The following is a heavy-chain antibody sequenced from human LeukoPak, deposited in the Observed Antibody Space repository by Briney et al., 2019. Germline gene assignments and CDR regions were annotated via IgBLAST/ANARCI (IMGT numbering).Heavy chain of an antibody. CDR2: INHSGST. Sequence: SETLSLTCAVYGGSFSGYYWSWIRQPPGKGLEWIGEINHSGSTNYNPSLKSRVTISVDTSKNQFSLKLSSVTAADTAVYYCARFTTASYSNYGFSRNLHTYARVDYWGQGTLVTVSS. J-gene: IGHJ4*02. D-gene: IGHD4-4*01. CDR3: ARFTTASYSNYGFSRNLHTYARVDY. CDR1: GGSFSGYY. V-gene: IGHV4-34*01.